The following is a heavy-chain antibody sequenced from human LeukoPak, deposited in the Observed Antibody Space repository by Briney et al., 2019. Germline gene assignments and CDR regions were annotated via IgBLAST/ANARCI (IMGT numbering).Heavy chain of an antibody. V-gene: IGHV4-39*01. CDR3: AGGIAAAGTGRCDP. CDR2: IYYSGST. J-gene: IGHJ5*02. D-gene: IGHD6-13*01. Sequence: IPSQTLSLTCTVSGASISSRSYCWGWLRQPPGKGLEWIGRIYYSGSTYYNPPLKSRVTISVYTYNNQFSLKLSSVTAADAAVYYCAGGIAAAGTGRCDPWGQGTLLTVPT. CDR1: GASISSRSYC.